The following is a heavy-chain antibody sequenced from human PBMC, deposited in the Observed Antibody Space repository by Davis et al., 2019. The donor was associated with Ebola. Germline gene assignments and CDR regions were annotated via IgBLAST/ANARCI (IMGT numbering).Heavy chain of an antibody. D-gene: IGHD1-1*01. CDR1: GFTFSSYG. CDR3: AKKTEIDY. CDR2: ISYDGSNK. Sequence: GESLKISCAASGFTFSSYGIHWVRQAPGKGLEWVAIISYDGSNKFYADSVKGRFTISRDNSKNTLYLQMNSLRAEDTAVYYCAKKTEIDYWGQGTLVTVSS. J-gene: IGHJ4*02. V-gene: IGHV3-30*18.